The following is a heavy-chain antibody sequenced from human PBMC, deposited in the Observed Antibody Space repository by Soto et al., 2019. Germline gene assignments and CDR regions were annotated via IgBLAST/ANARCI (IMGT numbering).Heavy chain of an antibody. V-gene: IGHV3-7*03. D-gene: IGHD3-22*01. CDR2: IKQDGSEK. Sequence: VGSLRLSCAASGFTFSSYWMSWVRQAPGKGLEWVANIKQDGSEKYYVDSVKGRFTISRDNAKNSLYLQMNSLRAEDTAVYYCARDIGAGYYYDSSGYFDYWGQGTLVTVSS. CDR3: ARDIGAGYYYDSSGYFDY. CDR1: GFTFSSYW. J-gene: IGHJ4*02.